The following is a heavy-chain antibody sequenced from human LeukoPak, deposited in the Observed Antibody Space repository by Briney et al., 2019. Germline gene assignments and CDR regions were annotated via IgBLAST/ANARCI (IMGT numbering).Heavy chain of an antibody. Sequence: SETLSLTCAVYGGSFSGYYWSWIRQPPGKGLEWIGEINHSGSTIYNPSLKSRVTISVDTSKNQFSLKLSSVTAADTAVYYCARGRIYVVVVPAAIRRHYYYMDVWGKGTTVTVSS. CDR1: GGSFSGYY. CDR3: ARGRIYVVVVPAAIRRHYYYMDV. CDR2: INHSGST. D-gene: IGHD2-2*01. V-gene: IGHV4-34*01. J-gene: IGHJ6*03.